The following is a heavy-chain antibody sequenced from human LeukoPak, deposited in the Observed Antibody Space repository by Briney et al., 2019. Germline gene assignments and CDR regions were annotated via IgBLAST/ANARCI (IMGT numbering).Heavy chain of an antibody. D-gene: IGHD3-9*01. CDR1: LFTVSSNF. CDR3: ALGLVTYY. V-gene: IGHV3-66*01. Sequence: GGSLRLSCAASLFTVSSNFMSWVRHAPGKGLEWVPVNYSGGSTYYADSVKGRFTISRDNSKNTLYLQMNSLRVEYTAGYYCALGLVTYYWGQGALVTVAS. CDR2: NYSGGST. J-gene: IGHJ4*02.